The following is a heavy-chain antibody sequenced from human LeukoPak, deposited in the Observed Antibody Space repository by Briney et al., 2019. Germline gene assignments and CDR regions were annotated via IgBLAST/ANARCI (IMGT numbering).Heavy chain of an antibody. J-gene: IGHJ4*02. CDR3: AKDRRYSGYGIFDY. CDR1: GFTFSSYS. CDR2: IGHDGSKE. V-gene: IGHV3-30*02. D-gene: IGHD5-12*01. Sequence: PGGSLRLSCAASGFTFSSYSINWVRQAPGKGLEWVAFIGHDGSKEYYADSVEGRFTISRDSSKNTVYLQMNSLRADDTALYYCAKDRRYSGYGIFDYWGQGTLVTVSS.